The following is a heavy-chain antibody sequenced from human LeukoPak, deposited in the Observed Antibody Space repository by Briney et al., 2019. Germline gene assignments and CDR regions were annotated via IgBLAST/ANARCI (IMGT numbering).Heavy chain of an antibody. CDR1: GHSISSGYY. CDR3: ARHPDGFGVDH. CDR2: IYYSGST. J-gene: IGHJ4*02. V-gene: IGHV4-38-2*01. Sequence: SETLSLTCSVSGHSISSGYYWGWIRQPPGKGLEWIGSIYYSGSTYYNPSLKSRVTISVDTSKNQFSLKLSSVTAADTAVYYCARHPDGFGVDHWGQGTLVTVSS. D-gene: IGHD3-3*01.